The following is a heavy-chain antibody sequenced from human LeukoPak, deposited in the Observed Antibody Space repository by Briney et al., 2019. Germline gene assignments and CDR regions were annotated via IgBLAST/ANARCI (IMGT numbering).Heavy chain of an antibody. V-gene: IGHV3-11*04. CDR1: GYSISSGYY. Sequence: LSLTCTVSGYSISSGYYWGWIRQSPGKGLEWVPYISSSGSTLYYADSVKGRFTISRDNAKNSLYLQMNSLRAEDTAVYYCAELGITMIGGVWGKGTTVTISS. J-gene: IGHJ6*04. D-gene: IGHD3-10*02. CDR3: AELGITMIGGV. CDR2: ISSSGSTL.